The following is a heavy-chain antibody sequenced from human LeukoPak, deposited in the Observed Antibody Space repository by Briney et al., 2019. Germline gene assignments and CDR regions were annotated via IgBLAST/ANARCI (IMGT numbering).Heavy chain of an antibody. V-gene: IGHV4-4*02. CDR1: GGSISSSNW. CDR3: ARHGSATDY. D-gene: IGHD2-15*01. J-gene: IGHJ4*02. CDR2: INHSGST. Sequence: NPSETLSPTFSVSGGSISSSNWWSWVRQPPGKGLEWIGEINHSGSTTYNPSLKSRVSISVDTSKNQFSLKLSSVTAADTAVYYCARHGSATDYWGQGTLVTVSS.